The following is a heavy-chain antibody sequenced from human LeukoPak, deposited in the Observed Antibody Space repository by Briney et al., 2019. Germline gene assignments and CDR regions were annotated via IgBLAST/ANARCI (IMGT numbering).Heavy chain of an antibody. V-gene: IGHV1-46*01. CDR3: ASIAADFDY. J-gene: IGHJ4*02. CDR1: GHTFTSYY. D-gene: IGHD6-13*01. CDR2: INPSGGST. Sequence: ASVKVSCKASGHTFTSYYMHWVRQAPGQGLEWMGIINPSGGSTSYAQKFQGRITMTRDMSTSTVYMELSSLRSEDTAVYYCASIAADFDYWGQGTLVTVSS.